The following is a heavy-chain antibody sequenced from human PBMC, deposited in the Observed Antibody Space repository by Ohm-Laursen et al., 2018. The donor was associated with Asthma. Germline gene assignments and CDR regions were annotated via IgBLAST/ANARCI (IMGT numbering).Heavy chain of an antibody. D-gene: IGHD3-22*01. V-gene: IGHV3-21*04. Sequence: SLRLSCSASGYTFSRYSIHWVRQIPGKGLEWVASISTASTFIYYADSVRGRFTTSRDNARNSVYLQMNSLRAEDTAVYYCANGYYDAGYFDYWGQGTLVTVSS. CDR1: GYTFSRYS. CDR2: ISTASTFI. CDR3: ANGYYDAGYFDY. J-gene: IGHJ4*02.